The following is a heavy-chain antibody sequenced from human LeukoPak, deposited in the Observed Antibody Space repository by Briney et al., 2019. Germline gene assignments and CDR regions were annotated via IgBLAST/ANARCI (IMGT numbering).Heavy chain of an antibody. V-gene: IGHV4-59*01. Sequence: SETLSLTCTVSGDSISSYYWSWIRQPPGKGLEWIGYVYYSGSTNSNPSLKSRVTISVDTSKNQFSLKLSSVTTADTAVYYCARETYSYDSSGYYSYYFDYWGQGTLVTVSS. CDR1: GDSISSYY. CDR3: ARETYSYDSSGYYSYYFDY. CDR2: VYYSGST. D-gene: IGHD3-22*01. J-gene: IGHJ4*02.